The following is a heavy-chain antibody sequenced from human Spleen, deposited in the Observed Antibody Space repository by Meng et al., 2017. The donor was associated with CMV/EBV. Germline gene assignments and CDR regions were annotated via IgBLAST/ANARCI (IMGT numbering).Heavy chain of an antibody. CDR3: ARLGYCSSTSCPDV. CDR2: INHSGST. V-gene: IGHV4-34*01. CDR1: GGSFRGYY. D-gene: IGHD2-2*01. J-gene: IGHJ6*02. Sequence: GSLRLSCAVSGGSFRGYYWSWIRQSPGKGLEWIGEINHSGSTNYNPSLKSRVTISVDTSKNQFSLKLSSVTAADTAVYYCARLGYCSSTSCPDVWGQGTTVTVSS.